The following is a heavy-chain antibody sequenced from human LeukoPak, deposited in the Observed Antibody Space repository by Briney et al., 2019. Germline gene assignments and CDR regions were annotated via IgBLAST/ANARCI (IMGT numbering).Heavy chain of an antibody. D-gene: IGHD1-7*01. CDR1: GFTFSSAW. Sequence: GGSLRLSCAASGFTFSSAWMAWVRQAPGKGLEWVGRIKSKTDGGTTDYAAPVKGRFTISRDDSKNTLYLQMNSLKTEDTAVYYCSAGTGNTGLDYWGQGTLVTVSS. J-gene: IGHJ4*02. CDR3: SAGTGNTGLDY. CDR2: IKSKTDGGTT. V-gene: IGHV3-15*01.